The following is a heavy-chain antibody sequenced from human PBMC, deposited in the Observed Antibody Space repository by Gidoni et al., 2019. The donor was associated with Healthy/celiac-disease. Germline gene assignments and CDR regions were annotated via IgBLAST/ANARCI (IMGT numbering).Heavy chain of an antibody. Sequence: QVQLQESGPGLVKPSQTLSLTCTVSGGSISSGSYYWSWIRQPAGKGLEWIGRIYTSGSTNYNPSLKSRVTISVDTSKNQFSLKLSSVTAADTAVYYCAREGIVGAFDYWGQGTLVTVSS. CDR1: GGSISSGSYY. CDR3: AREGIVGAFDY. CDR2: IYTSGST. D-gene: IGHD1-26*01. J-gene: IGHJ4*02. V-gene: IGHV4-61*02.